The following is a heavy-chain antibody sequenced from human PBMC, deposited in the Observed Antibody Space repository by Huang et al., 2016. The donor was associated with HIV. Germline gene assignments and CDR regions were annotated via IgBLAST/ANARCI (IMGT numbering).Heavy chain of an antibody. CDR1: GVPISNGGYY. J-gene: IGHJ4*02. Sequence: QVRLQESGPGLVKPSQTLALTCTVSGVPISNGGYYWTWIRQPPGKGLEWIGYIEYSGTTHYNPSLKSRVIISVDMSKNSFYLKVNSVTAADTAVYYCARAPYDSRGYYWWGQGSLVTVSS. D-gene: IGHD3-22*01. CDR3: ARAPYDSRGYYW. V-gene: IGHV4-30-4*08. CDR2: IEYSGTT.